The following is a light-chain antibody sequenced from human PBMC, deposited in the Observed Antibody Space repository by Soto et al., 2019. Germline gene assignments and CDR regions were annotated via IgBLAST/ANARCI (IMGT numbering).Light chain of an antibody. Sequence: EIVMTQSPATLSVSPGERATLSCRASQSVSSNLAWYQQKPGQAPRRLLYGSSTRATGIPARFSGSGSGTEFTLTNSSLQSEDFAVYYCQHYNNWPRTFGQGTKVEIK. CDR3: QHYNNWPRT. J-gene: IGKJ1*01. CDR2: GSS. CDR1: QSVSSN. V-gene: IGKV3-15*01.